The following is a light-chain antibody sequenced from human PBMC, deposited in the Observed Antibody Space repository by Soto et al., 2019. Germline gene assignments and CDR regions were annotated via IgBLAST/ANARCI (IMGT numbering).Light chain of an antibody. CDR2: DVS. CDR3: NSYTSSNTLV. J-gene: IGLJ1*01. V-gene: IGLV2-14*01. Sequence: QSALTQPASVSVSPGQSITISCTGTSSDVGGYNYVSWYQQLPGKAPKLLIYDVSNRPSGVSDRFSGSKSANTASLTISGLQAEDGADYYCNSYTSSNTLVFGTGTKVTVL. CDR1: SSDVGGYNY.